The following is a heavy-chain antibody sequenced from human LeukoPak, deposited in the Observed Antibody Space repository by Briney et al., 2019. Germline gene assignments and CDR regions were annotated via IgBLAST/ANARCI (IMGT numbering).Heavy chain of an antibody. D-gene: IGHD1-26*01. CDR2: ISGSGGST. CDR1: GFTFSSYA. V-gene: IGHV3-23*01. Sequence: PGGSLRLSCAASGFTFSSYAMSWVRQAPGKGLEWVSAISGSGGSTYYADSVKGRFTISRDNSRNTLYLQMNSLRAEDTALYYCARDQESYSTPAFDYWGQGTLVTVSS. CDR3: ARDQESYSTPAFDY. J-gene: IGHJ4*02.